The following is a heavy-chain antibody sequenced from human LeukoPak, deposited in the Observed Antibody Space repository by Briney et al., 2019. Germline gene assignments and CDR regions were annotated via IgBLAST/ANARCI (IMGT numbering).Heavy chain of an antibody. CDR3: ARDGDQTGYFDY. V-gene: IGHV4-4*07. J-gene: IGHJ4*02. Sequence: SETLSLTCSVSGGPISSYYWSWIRQPAAKGLEWIGRIYTSGSTNYNPSLKSRVTMSVDTSKNQFSLKLSSVTAADTAVYYCARDGDQTGYFDYWGQGTLVTVSS. D-gene: IGHD7-27*01. CDR1: GGPISSYY. CDR2: IYTSGST.